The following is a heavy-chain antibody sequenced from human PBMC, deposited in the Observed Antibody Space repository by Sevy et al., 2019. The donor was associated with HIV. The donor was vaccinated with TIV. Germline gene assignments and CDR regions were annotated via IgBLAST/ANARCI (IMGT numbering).Heavy chain of an antibody. CDR3: ARGITIFGVVIGYYFDY. CDR2: IYYSGST. CDR1: GGSVSSGSYY. D-gene: IGHD3-3*01. J-gene: IGHJ4*02. V-gene: IGHV4-61*01. Sequence: SETLSLTCTVSGGSVSSGSYYWSWIRQPPGKGLEWIGYIYYSGSTNYNPSLKSRVTISVDTSKNQFSLKLSSVTAAETAVYYCARGITIFGVVIGYYFDYWGQGTLVTVSS.